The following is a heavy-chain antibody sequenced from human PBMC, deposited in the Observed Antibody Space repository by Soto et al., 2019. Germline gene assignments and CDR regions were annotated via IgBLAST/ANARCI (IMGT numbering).Heavy chain of an antibody. Sequence: QVQLVQTGAEVKEPGASVKVSCKASGYTFTNYGISWVRQAPGQGLEWMGWISCNNGDANYVQSLRGRVTMTTDTSTSSVYMELWSLRADDTAVYYCARDGDGSGRHYEYWGQGTLVTVSS. CDR1: GYTFTNYG. V-gene: IGHV1-18*01. CDR2: ISCNNGDA. CDR3: ARDGDGSGRHYEY. J-gene: IGHJ4*02. D-gene: IGHD3-10*01.